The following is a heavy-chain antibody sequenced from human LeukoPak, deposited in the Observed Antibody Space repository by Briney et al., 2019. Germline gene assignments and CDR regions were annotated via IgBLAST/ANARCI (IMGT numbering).Heavy chain of an antibody. CDR1: GFTFSSYA. Sequence: QPGGSLRLSCAASGFTFSSYAMHWVRQAPGKGLEWVADISYDGSNKHYADSVKGRFTISRDNSKNTLYLQMNSQRAEDTAVYYCARDPRAIAAAGNGIFDYWGQGNLVTVSS. CDR2: ISYDGSNK. J-gene: IGHJ4*02. V-gene: IGHV3-30-3*01. CDR3: ARDPRAIAAAGNGIFDY. D-gene: IGHD6-13*01.